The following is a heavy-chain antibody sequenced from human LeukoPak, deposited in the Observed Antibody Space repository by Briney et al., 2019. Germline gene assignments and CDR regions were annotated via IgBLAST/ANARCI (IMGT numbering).Heavy chain of an antibody. CDR2: IYYSGST. Sequence: PSETLSLTCAVYGGSFSGYYWSWIRQHPGKGLEWIGYIYYSGSTYYNPSLKSRVTLSVDTSKNQFSLKLSSVTAADTAVYYCARDSDGSGSSTGYFDYWGQGTLVTVSS. CDR1: GGSFSGYY. V-gene: IGHV4-31*11. D-gene: IGHD3-10*01. CDR3: ARDSDGSGSSTGYFDY. J-gene: IGHJ4*02.